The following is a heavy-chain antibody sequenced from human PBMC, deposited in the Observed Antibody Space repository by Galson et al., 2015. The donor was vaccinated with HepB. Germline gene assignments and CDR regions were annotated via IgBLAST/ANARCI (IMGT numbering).Heavy chain of an antibody. J-gene: IGHJ1*01. V-gene: IGHV3-9*01. CDR2: ISWTSGSI. CDR1: GFTFDDYA. CDR3: AKAYNH. D-gene: IGHD1-14*01. Sequence: SLRLSCAASGFTFDDYAMHWVRQAPGKGLEWVSSISWTSGSIGYADSVKGRFTISRDSAKSSLYLQMNSLRADDTALYYCAKAYNHRGQGTLVIVSS.